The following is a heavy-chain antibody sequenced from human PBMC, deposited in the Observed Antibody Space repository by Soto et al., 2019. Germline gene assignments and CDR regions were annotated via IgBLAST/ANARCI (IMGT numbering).Heavy chain of an antibody. CDR1: GFTFSSYS. V-gene: IGHV3-21*01. CDR3: ARDTYDSSGYYCPFDY. CDR2: ISSSSSYI. J-gene: IGHJ4*02. Sequence: GGSLRLSCAASGFTFSSYSMNWVRQAPGKGLEWVSSISSSSSYIYYADSVKGRFTISRDNAKNSLYPQMNSLRAEDTAVYYCARDTYDSSGYYCPFDYWGQGTLVTAPQ. D-gene: IGHD3-22*01.